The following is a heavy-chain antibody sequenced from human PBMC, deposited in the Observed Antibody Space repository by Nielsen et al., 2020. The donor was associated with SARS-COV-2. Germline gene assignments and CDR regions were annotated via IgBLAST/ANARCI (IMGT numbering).Heavy chain of an antibody. CDR2: ITGSGAST. Sequence: GESLKISCAASGFTFSSHAMSWVRQAPGKGLEWVSAITGSGASTFYPESVKGRFTISRDNSKNTLYLQMNSLRAEDTALYYCAKAARNCVGRSCYSSGFDYWGQGTLVTVSS. J-gene: IGHJ4*02. V-gene: IGHV3-23*01. CDR3: AKAARNCVGRSCYSSGFDY. D-gene: IGHD2-15*01. CDR1: GFTFSSHA.